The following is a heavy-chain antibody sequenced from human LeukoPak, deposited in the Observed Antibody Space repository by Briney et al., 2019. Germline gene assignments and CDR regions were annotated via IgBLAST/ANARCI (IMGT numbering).Heavy chain of an antibody. Sequence: PGRSLRLSCAASGFTFSSYGMHRVRQAPGKGLEWVAVIWYDGSNKYYADSVKGRFTISRDNSKNTLYLQMNSLRAEDTAVYYCARDMGTMIVVVNQFDYWGQGTLVTVSS. J-gene: IGHJ4*02. V-gene: IGHV3-33*01. D-gene: IGHD3-22*01. CDR2: IWYDGSNK. CDR1: GFTFSSYG. CDR3: ARDMGTMIVVVNQFDY.